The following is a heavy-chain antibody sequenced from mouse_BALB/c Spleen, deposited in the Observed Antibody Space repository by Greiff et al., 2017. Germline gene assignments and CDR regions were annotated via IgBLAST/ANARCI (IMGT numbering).Heavy chain of an antibody. J-gene: IGHJ1*01. CDR1: GYTFTNYW. CDR3: ARKYGNSYWYFDV. D-gene: IGHD2-10*02. CDR2: IYPGGGYT. V-gene: IGHV1-63*02. Sequence: QVQLQQSGAELVRPGTSVKISCKASGYTFTNYWLGWVKQRPGHGLEWIGDIYPGGGYTNYNEKFKGKATLTADTSSSTAYMQLSSLTSEDSAVYFCARKYGNSYWYFDVWGAGTTVTVYS.